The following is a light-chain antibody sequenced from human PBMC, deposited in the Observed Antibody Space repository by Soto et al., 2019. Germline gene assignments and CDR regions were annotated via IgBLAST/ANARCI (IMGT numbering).Light chain of an antibody. V-gene: IGKV1-39*01. CDR2: GAS. Sequence: DIQMTQSPSSLSASVGDRLTISCRASQNINNNLNWYQQKPGKAPNLLIYGASSLQAGVPPRFSGSGSGTDFTLTISSLQHEDVATYYCQQSYSMPLTFGGGTKVEIK. CDR3: QQSYSMPLT. CDR1: QNINNN. J-gene: IGKJ4*01.